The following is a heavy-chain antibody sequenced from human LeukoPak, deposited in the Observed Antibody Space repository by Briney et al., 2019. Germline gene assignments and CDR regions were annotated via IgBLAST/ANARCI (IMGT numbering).Heavy chain of an antibody. J-gene: IGHJ5*02. V-gene: IGHV7-4-1*02. CDR3: ARQSTTVTINWFDP. Sequence: ASVKVSCKASGYTFTGYYMHWVRQAPGQGLEWMGWINTNTGNPTYAQGFTGRFVFSLDTSVSTAYLQISSLKAEDTAVYYCARQSTTVTINWFDPWGQGTLVTVSS. CDR2: INTNTGNP. D-gene: IGHD4-17*01. CDR1: GYTFTGYY.